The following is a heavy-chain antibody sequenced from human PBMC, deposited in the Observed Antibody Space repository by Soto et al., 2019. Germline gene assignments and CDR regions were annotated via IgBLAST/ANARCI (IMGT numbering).Heavy chain of an antibody. CDR2: IKSKTDGGTT. J-gene: IGHJ6*02. D-gene: IGHD5-18*01. CDR1: GFTFSNDW. V-gene: IGHV3-15*07. CDR3: TTDTATSVYYGMDV. Sequence: GGSLRLSCAASGFTFSNDWMNWVRQAPGKGLEWVGRIKSKTDGGTTDYAAPVKGRFTISRDDSKNTLYLQMNSLKTEDTAVYYCTTDTATSVYYGMDVWGQGTTVTASS.